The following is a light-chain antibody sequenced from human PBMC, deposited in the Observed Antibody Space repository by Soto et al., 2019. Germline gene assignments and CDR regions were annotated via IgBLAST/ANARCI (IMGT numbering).Light chain of an antibody. Sequence: QSVLTQPPSASGTPGQRVTISCSGSSSNIGSNFVYWYQHLPGTAPKLLIYSNSQRPSGVPDRFSASKSGTSASLAISGLQSEDEAEYYCAAWDDSLNGYVFGPGTKFTVL. CDR3: AAWDDSLNGYV. J-gene: IGLJ1*01. CDR1: SSNIGSNF. V-gene: IGLV1-44*01. CDR2: SNS.